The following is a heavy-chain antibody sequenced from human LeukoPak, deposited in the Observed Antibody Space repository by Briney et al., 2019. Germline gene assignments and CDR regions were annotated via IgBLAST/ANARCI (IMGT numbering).Heavy chain of an antibody. CDR3: ARDFLAVAGTGSFQH. V-gene: IGHV3-30*02. J-gene: IGHJ1*01. Sequence: GGSLRLSCAASGFTFSSYGMHWVRQAPGKGLEWVAFIRYDGSTKYYADSVKGRFTISRDNSKNTLYLQMNSLRAEDTAVYYCARDFLAVAGTGSFQHWGQGTLITVSS. CDR2: IRYDGSTK. CDR1: GFTFSSYG. D-gene: IGHD6-19*01.